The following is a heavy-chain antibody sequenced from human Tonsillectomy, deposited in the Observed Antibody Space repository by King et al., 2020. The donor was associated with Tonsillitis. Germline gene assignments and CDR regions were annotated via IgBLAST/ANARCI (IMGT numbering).Heavy chain of an antibody. CDR2: IKSKTDGGTI. D-gene: IGHD6-13*01. Sequence: EVQLVESGGGLVKPGGSLRLSCAASGFFLSNAWMNWVRQAPGKGLEWVGRIKSKTDGGTIDYAAPVKGRFTISRNDSSNTLYLQMTSLKIEDTAVYYCYASGNLDPDYCFDVWGHGTMVTVSS. CDR3: YASGNLDPDYCFDV. V-gene: IGHV3-15*07. CDR1: GFFLSNAW. J-gene: IGHJ3*01.